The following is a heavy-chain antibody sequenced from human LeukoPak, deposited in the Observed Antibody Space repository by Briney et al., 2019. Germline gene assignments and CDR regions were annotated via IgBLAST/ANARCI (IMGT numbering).Heavy chain of an antibody. V-gene: IGHV3-23*01. Sequence: GGSLRLSCAASGFTFTTYAMSWVRQAPGKGLEWVSAISAGVGSTYYADSVKGRFTISRDNSKSTLYLQMNSLRAEDTAVYYCARAGPYYYYCMDVWGKGTTVTVSS. CDR3: ARAGPYYYYCMDV. CDR1: GFTFTTYA. J-gene: IGHJ6*03. CDR2: ISAGVGST.